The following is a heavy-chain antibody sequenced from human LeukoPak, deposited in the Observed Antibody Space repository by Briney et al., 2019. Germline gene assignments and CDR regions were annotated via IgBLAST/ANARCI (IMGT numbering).Heavy chain of an antibody. CDR3: ARDTSWVTMVRGVKDY. Sequence: GGSLRLSCAASGFTFSSYGMTWVRQAPGKGLEWVSYISHSGRTIYYADSVKGRFTISRDNAKNSLFLQMNSLRAEDTAVYYCARDTSWVTMVRGVKDYWGQGTLVTVSS. J-gene: IGHJ4*02. V-gene: IGHV3-48*04. D-gene: IGHD3-10*01. CDR1: GFTFSSYG. CDR2: ISHSGRTI.